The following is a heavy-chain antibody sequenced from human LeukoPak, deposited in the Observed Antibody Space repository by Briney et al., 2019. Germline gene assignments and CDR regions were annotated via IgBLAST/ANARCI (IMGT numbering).Heavy chain of an antibody. Sequence: SETLSLTCTVSGGSISSSSYYWSWIRQPPGKGLEWIGYIYYSGSTNYNPSLKSRVTISVDTSKNQFSLKLSSVTAADTAVYYCARDQYGSGSYPPYYYYMDVWGKGTTVTISS. CDR2: IYYSGST. J-gene: IGHJ6*03. CDR1: GGSISSSSYY. CDR3: ARDQYGSGSYPPYYYYMDV. V-gene: IGHV4-61*01. D-gene: IGHD3-10*01.